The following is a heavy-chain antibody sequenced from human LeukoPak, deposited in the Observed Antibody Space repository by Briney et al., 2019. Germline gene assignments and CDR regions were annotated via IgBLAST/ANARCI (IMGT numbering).Heavy chain of an antibody. CDR2: ISGSGGST. V-gene: IGHV3-23*01. J-gene: IGHJ4*02. CDR3: AKDQEKDHYYGSGSGY. CDR1: RFTFSSYA. Sequence: QSGGSLRLSCAASRFTFSSYAMSWVRQAPGKGLEWVSAISGSGGSTYYADSVKGRFTISRDNSKNTQYLQMNGLRAEGTAVYYCAKDQEKDHYYGSGSGYWGQGTLVTVSS. D-gene: IGHD3-10*01.